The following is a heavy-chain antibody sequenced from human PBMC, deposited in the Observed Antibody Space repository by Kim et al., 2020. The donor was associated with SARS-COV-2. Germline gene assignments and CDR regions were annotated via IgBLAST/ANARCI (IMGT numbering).Heavy chain of an antibody. CDR3: ARQRLQLPYDFDY. D-gene: IGHD5-12*01. V-gene: IGHV4-39*01. CDR1: GGSISSSSYY. CDR2: IYYSGST. J-gene: IGHJ4*02. Sequence: SETLSLTCTVSGGSISSSSYYWGWIRQPPGKGLEWIGSIYYSGSTYYNPSLKSRVTISVDTSKNQFSLKLSSVTAADTAVYYCARQRLQLPYDFDYWGQGTLVTVSS.